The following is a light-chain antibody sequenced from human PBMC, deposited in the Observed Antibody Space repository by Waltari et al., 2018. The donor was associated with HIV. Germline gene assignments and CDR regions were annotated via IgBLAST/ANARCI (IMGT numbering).Light chain of an antibody. CDR2: SAF. Sequence: DIQLTQSPSFLSASVGDIVTITCRASQDITTYFAWYQQKPGKAPKVLIYSAFTWQSGVPSRFSGSGAGTEFTLTISSLQPEDFATYYCQQFKSYPLTFGGGTKVEIK. CDR3: QQFKSYPLT. J-gene: IGKJ4*01. CDR1: QDITTY. V-gene: IGKV1-9*01.